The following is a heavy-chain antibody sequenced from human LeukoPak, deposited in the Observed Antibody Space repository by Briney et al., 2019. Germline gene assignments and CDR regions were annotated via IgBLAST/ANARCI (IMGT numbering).Heavy chain of an antibody. Sequence: NAGGSLRLSCAASGFSFGDYYMTWIRQAPGKAPHWISYISSGGDTIYYADSVKGRFTISRDNARNLLFLQMNSLRGEDTATYYCARSGYYDTLTGYLDWGQGTLVTVSS. CDR3: ARSGYYDTLTGYLD. V-gene: IGHV3-11*01. CDR1: GFSFGDYY. D-gene: IGHD3-9*01. CDR2: ISSGGDTI. J-gene: IGHJ1*01.